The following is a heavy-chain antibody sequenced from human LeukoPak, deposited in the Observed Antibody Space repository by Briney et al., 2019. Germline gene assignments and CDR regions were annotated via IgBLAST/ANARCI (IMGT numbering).Heavy chain of an antibody. V-gene: IGHV4-59*01. J-gene: IGHJ4*02. CDR3: ARGIFEVIDY. D-gene: IGHD2-21*01. CDR1: GGFISSYY. CDR2: IYYSGST. Sequence: SETLSLTCTVSGGFISSYYWSWIRQPPGKGLEWIGYIYYSGSTNYNPSLKSRVTISVDTSKNQFSLKLSSVTAADTAVYYCARGIFEVIDYWGQGTLVTVSS.